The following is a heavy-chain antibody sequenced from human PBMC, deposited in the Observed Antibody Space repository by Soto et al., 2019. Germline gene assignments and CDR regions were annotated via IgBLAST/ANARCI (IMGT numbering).Heavy chain of an antibody. D-gene: IGHD3-3*01. CDR3: ARGMYAFWSGYYFDY. J-gene: IGHJ4*02. V-gene: IGHV3-33*01. CDR1: GFTFSDYG. Sequence: QVQLVESGGGVVQPGRSLRLSCAVSGFTFSDYGMHWVRQAPGKGLEWVANIWYDGSNKYYADSVKGRFTISRDNSKNTLYLQVISLRAEDTGVYYCARGMYAFWSGYYFDYWGQGTLVTVSS. CDR2: IWYDGSNK.